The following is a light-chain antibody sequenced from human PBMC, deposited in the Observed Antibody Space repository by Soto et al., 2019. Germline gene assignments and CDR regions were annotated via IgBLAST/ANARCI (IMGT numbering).Light chain of an antibody. CDR2: AAS. V-gene: IGKV1-39*01. CDR3: QQIYSAPLT. Sequence: DIQMTQSPSSLFASVGDSVTITCRASQTITTYLNWYRQKPGKAPKLLIYAASSLQSGVPSRFSGSGSETEFALTISSLQPEDVATYFCQQIYSAPLTCGGGTKVEIK. CDR1: QTITTY. J-gene: IGKJ4*01.